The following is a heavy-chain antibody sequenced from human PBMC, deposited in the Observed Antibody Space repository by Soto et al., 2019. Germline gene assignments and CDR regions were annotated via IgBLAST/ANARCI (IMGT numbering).Heavy chain of an antibody. D-gene: IGHD3-10*01. CDR2: IIPVFRTA. CDR3: ATGLYGSGSDI. Sequence: QVQLVQSGAEVKKSGSSVKVSCKAVGGTFRSYVISWVRQAPGQGLEWMGGIIPVFRTAKYAQRFQGRVSITVDESTTTSYMDLSSLRSEDTAVYFCATGLYGSGSDIWGHGTMVTVSS. V-gene: IGHV1-69*01. CDR1: GGTFRSYV. J-gene: IGHJ3*02.